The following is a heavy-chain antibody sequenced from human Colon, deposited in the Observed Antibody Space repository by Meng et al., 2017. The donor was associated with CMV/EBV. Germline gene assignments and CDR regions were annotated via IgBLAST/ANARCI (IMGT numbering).Heavy chain of an antibody. CDR1: GFTFGHYT. J-gene: IGHJ5*02. Sequence: GGSLRLSCYTSGFTFGHYTMHWVRQAPGMGLEWVSSINCDGANIFYADSVKGRFTISRDNSNNSVYLQMNNLRIEDSALYYCFRDRGCDTLRCFAWLLAPWGQGTSVTVSS. V-gene: IGHV3-43*01. D-gene: IGHD3-10*01. CDR3: FRDRGCDTLRCFAWLLAP. CDR2: INCDGANI.